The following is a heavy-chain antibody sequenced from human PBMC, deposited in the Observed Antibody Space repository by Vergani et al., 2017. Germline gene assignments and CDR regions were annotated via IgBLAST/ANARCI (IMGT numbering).Heavy chain of an antibody. CDR1: GFTFSSYW. CDR2: IKQDGSEK. Sequence: EVQLLESGGGLVQPGGSLRLSCAASGFTFSSYWMSWVRQAPGKGLEWVANIKQDGSEKYYVDSVKGRFTISRDNAKNSLYLQMNSLRAEDTAVYYCARDIADYYDSSGYGGGSVYWGQGTLVTVSS. CDR3: ARDIADYYDSSGYGGGSVY. D-gene: IGHD3-22*01. J-gene: IGHJ4*02. V-gene: IGHV3-7*03.